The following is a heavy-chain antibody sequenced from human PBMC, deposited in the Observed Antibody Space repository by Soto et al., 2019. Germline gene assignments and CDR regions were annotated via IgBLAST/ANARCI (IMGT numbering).Heavy chain of an antibody. CDR3: ARLVVPAAMGYYYGMDV. V-gene: IGHV4-61*01. Sequence: PSETLSLTCTVSGGSVSSGSYYWGWIRQPPGKGLEWSGYIYYSWSTNYNPSLKSRVTISVDTSKNQFSLKLSSVTAADTAVYYCARLVVPAAMGYYYGMDVWGQGTTVTVSS. J-gene: IGHJ6*02. CDR1: GGSVSSGSYY. CDR2: IYYSWST. D-gene: IGHD2-2*01.